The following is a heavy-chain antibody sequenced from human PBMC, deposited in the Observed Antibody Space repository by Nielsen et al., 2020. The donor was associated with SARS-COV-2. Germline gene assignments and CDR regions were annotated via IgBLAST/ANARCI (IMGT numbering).Heavy chain of an antibody. V-gene: IGHV3-21*01. J-gene: IGHJ4*02. Sequence: GESLKISCAASGFTFSSYSMNWVRQAPGKGLEWVSSISSSSSYIYYADSVKGRFTISRDNSKNTLYLQMNSLRAEDTAVYYCAKDESYSYSSSWIDYWGQGTLVTVSS. CDR3: AKDESYSYSSSWIDY. CDR2: ISSSSSYI. D-gene: IGHD6-13*01. CDR1: GFTFSSYS.